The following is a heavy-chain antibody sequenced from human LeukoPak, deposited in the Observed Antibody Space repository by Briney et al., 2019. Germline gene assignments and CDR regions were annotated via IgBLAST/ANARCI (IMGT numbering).Heavy chain of an antibody. CDR2: LNSGGM. Sequence: QPGGSLRLSCAASGFTLSSYWMHWVRQAPGKGLVWVSRLNSGGMSYADFVKGRFTISRDNAKNTLYLQMNSLRAEDTAVYYCARDRSYSFDYWGQGTLVTVSS. CDR1: GFTLSSYW. J-gene: IGHJ4*02. CDR3: ARDRSYSFDY. D-gene: IGHD2-15*01. V-gene: IGHV3-74*01.